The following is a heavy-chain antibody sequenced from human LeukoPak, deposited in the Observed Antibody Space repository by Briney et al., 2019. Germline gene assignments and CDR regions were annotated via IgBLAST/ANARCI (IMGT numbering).Heavy chain of an antibody. J-gene: IGHJ4*02. CDR1: GFTFSSYS. CDR2: ISSSSSTI. CDR3: ASSVMITFGGVSATDY. D-gene: IGHD3-16*01. V-gene: IGHV3-48*01. Sequence: GGSPRLSCAASGFTFSSYSMNWVRQAPGKWLEWVSYISSSSSTIYYADSVKGRFTISRDNAKNSLYLQMNSLGAEDTAVYYCASSVMITFGGVSATDYWGQGTLVTVSS.